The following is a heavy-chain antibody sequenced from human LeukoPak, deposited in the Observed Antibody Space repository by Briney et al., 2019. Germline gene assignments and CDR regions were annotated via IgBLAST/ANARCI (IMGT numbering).Heavy chain of an antibody. J-gene: IGHJ4*02. CDR2: IYPGDSDT. CDR3: ARRTAVTGRTDFDY. Sequence: GESLKISCNGSGYSFTSYWISWGRQMPGKGLEWMGIIYPGDSDTRYSPSFQGQVSISADKSISTAYLQWSTLKASDTAMYYCARRTAVTGRTDFDYWGQGALVTVSS. V-gene: IGHV5-51*01. D-gene: IGHD6-19*01. CDR1: GYSFTSYW.